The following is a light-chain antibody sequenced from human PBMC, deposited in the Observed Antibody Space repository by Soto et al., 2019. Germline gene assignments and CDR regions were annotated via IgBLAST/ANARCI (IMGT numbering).Light chain of an antibody. Sequence: QSVLTQSPSASGTPGQRVSISCSGSTSNIGTNTVSWYQHVPGTAPKLLIYSNDQRPSAVPGRFSGSKSGTSASLAISGLLSEDEADYYCQAYDNSLGVSVLFGGGTKLTVL. CDR1: TSNIGTNT. CDR3: QAYDNSLGVSVL. V-gene: IGLV1-44*01. CDR2: SND. J-gene: IGLJ3*02.